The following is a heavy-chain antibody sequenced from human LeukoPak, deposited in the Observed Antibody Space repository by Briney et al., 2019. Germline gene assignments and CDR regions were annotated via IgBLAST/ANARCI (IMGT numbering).Heavy chain of an antibody. CDR3: AKGKEVVVIGDYYMDV. V-gene: IGHV3-23*01. D-gene: IGHD2-21*01. CDR2: ISGSGGST. CDR1: GFTFSSYA. J-gene: IGHJ6*03. Sequence: GGSLRLSCAASGFTFSSYAMSWVHQAPGKGLEWVSGISGSGGSTYYADSVKGRFTISRDNSKNTLYLQMNSLRAEDTAVYYCAKGKEVVVIGDYYMDVWGKGTTVTVSS.